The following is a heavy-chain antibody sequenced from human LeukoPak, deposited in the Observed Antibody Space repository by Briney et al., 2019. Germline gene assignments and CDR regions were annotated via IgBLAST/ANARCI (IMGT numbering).Heavy chain of an antibody. V-gene: IGHV3-23*01. D-gene: IGHD2-8*02. Sequence: LPGGSLRLSCIASGFTFSSSAMSWVRQAPGKGLEWVSDINGSGGRTYYADSVRGRFTISRDNSKSTLSLQMNSLRAEDTAIYYCATYRQVLLPFESWGRGTLVTVSS. J-gene: IGHJ4*02. CDR1: GFTFSSSA. CDR2: INGSGGRT. CDR3: ATYRQVLLPFES.